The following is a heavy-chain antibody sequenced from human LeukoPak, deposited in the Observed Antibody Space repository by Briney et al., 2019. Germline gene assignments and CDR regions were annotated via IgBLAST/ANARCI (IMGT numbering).Heavy chain of an antibody. V-gene: IGHV3-30*02. D-gene: IGHD3-9*01. Sequence: PGGSLRLSCAASGFTFSSYGMHSVRQAPGKGLGWVAFIRYDGSNKYYADSVKGRFTISRDNSKNTLYLQMNSLRAEDTAVYYCAKDRVRYFDAFDIWGQGTMVTVSS. CDR2: IRYDGSNK. J-gene: IGHJ3*02. CDR1: GFTFSSYG. CDR3: AKDRVRYFDAFDI.